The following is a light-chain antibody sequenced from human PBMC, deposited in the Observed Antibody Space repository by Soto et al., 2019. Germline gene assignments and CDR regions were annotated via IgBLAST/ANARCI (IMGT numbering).Light chain of an antibody. CDR2: APS. J-gene: IGKJ1*01. Sequence: AIQMTQSPSSLSASVGDRVTITCRASQGIRNDLGWYQQKPGKAPQYLIQAPSILQSGVPSRCRGSGAGTEFMLTINNLTPEAFASYFCLQVYSFPRTFGLGTKVHIK. V-gene: IGKV1-6*01. CDR3: LQVYSFPRT. CDR1: QGIRND.